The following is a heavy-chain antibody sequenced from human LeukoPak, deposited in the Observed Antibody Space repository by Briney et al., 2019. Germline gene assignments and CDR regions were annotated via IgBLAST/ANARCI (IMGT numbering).Heavy chain of an antibody. J-gene: IGHJ3*02. CDR1: RFTFSSYE. V-gene: IGHV3-48*03. CDR3: ARDYHYNSSEYAFDI. Sequence: GGSLRLSCAASRFTFSSYEMNWVRQAPGKGLEWVSYISRSGSTIYYADSVKGRFTISRDNAKNSLYLQMNSLRAEDTAVYYCARDYHYNSSEYAFDIWGQGTMVTVSS. CDR2: ISRSGSTI. D-gene: IGHD3-22*01.